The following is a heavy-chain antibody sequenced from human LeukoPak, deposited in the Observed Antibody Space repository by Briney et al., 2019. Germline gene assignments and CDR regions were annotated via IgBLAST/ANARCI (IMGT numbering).Heavy chain of an antibody. D-gene: IGHD1-1*01. CDR2: IYHSGST. Sequence: PSETLSLTCAVSGGSISSGNWWSWVRQPPGEGLEWIGEIYHSGSTNYNPSLKSQVIISVDKSNNQFSLKLSSVTAADTALYYCARPGRGGAFDIWGQGTMVTVSS. CDR1: GGSISSGNW. J-gene: IGHJ3*02. V-gene: IGHV4-4*02. CDR3: ARPGRGGAFDI.